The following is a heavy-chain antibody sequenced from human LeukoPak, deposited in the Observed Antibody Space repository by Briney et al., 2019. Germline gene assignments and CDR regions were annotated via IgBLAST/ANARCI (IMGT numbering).Heavy chain of an antibody. V-gene: IGHV3-74*01. CDR1: GFTFRSYW. CDR3: ARAPYYDFWSGYPPDY. J-gene: IGHJ4*02. CDR2: TNSDGSST. Sequence: GGSLRLSCAASGFTFRSYWMHWVRQAPGKGLVWVSRTNSDGSSTNYADSVKGRFTISRDNAKNTLYLQMNSLRAEDTAVYYCARAPYYDFWSGYPPDYWGQGTLVTVSS. D-gene: IGHD3-3*01.